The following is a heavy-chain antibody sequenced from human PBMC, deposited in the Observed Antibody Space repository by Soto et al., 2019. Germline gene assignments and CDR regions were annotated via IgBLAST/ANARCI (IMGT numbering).Heavy chain of an antibody. V-gene: IGHV1-46*01. CDR2: IHPSGDT. CDR3: VRGYCTTSPCSGDFQF. CDR1: GYKFTTSC. Sequence: QVQLVQSGAELKNPGASVKVACKASGYKFTTSCIHWVRQAPGQGLEWMGMIHPSGDTGYAQKFRGRVTMTIDTSTTTAYRELRNLTSEDTAVYFSVRGYCTTSPCSGDFQFWGQGTLVTVSS. J-gene: IGHJ1*01. D-gene: IGHD2-15*01.